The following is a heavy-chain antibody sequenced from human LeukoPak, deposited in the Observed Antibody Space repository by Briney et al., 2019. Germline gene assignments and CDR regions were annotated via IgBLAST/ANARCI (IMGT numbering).Heavy chain of an antibody. Sequence: SVKVSCKASGGTFSSYAISWVRQAPGQGLEWMGGIIPIFGTANYAQKFQGRVTITADESTSTAYMELSSLRSEDTAVYYCARERGIAAAGTAHYYYGMDVWGQGTTVTVSS. J-gene: IGHJ6*02. D-gene: IGHD6-13*01. V-gene: IGHV1-69*13. CDR2: IIPIFGTA. CDR1: GGTFSSYA. CDR3: ARERGIAAAGTAHYYYGMDV.